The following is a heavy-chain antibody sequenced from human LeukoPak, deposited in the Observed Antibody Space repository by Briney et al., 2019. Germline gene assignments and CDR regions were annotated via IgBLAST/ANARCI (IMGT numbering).Heavy chain of an antibody. J-gene: IGHJ4*02. CDR1: GYIFTNYA. Sequence: GASVRVSCTTSGYIFTNYAITWGRQAPGHGLEWMGWISGNHGNTNYAESLQDRGTMTRDTPTSTAYIDVTNLTSGDTAVYYCARGIVGGTDFDYWGQGTLVTVSP. CDR2: ISGNHGNT. CDR3: ARGIVGGTDFDY. D-gene: IGHD1-26*01. V-gene: IGHV1-18*04.